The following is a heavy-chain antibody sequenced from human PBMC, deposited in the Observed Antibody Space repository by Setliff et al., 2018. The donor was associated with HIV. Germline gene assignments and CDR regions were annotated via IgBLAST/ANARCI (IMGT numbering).Heavy chain of an antibody. CDR3: VSRPGGITRARFDH. CDR1: GGAFSRFY. Sequence: LSLTCVVYGGAFSRFYWSWLRQAPEKGLEWIGDINHSGITNYNPSLKSRLSISVDTSKDQFSLNLTSVTAADAAMYFCVSRPGGITRARFDHWGQGTLVTGSS. J-gene: IGHJ4*02. V-gene: IGHV4-34*01. D-gene: IGHD3-16*01. CDR2: INHSGIT.